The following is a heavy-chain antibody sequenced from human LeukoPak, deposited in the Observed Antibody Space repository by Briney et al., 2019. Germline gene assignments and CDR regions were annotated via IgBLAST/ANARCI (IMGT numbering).Heavy chain of an antibody. Sequence: PGESLKISCKGSGYRFSSYWIGWVRQMPGKGLEWMGIIYPGDSDTRYSPSFQGQVTISADKSISTAYLQWSSLKASDTAMYYCARGRGGSGSYYNRKYFDYWGQGTLVTVSS. V-gene: IGHV5-51*01. D-gene: IGHD3-10*01. CDR2: IYPGDSDT. J-gene: IGHJ4*02. CDR3: ARGRGGSGSYYNRKYFDY. CDR1: GYRFSSYW.